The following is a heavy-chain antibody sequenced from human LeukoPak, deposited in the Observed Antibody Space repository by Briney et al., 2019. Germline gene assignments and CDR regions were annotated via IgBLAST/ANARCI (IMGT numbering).Heavy chain of an antibody. CDR2: IRGTGTST. D-gene: IGHD3-10*01. V-gene: IGHV3-23*01. Sequence: GGSLRLSCAGSGFTFSSYGMSWVRQAPGKGLEWVSAIRGTGTSTYYADSVKGRFAISRDNSKNTLYLQMNSLRAEDTAVYYCAKVTYGSGTYGAFDYWGQGTLVTVSS. J-gene: IGHJ4*02. CDR1: GFTFSSYG. CDR3: AKVTYGSGTYGAFDY.